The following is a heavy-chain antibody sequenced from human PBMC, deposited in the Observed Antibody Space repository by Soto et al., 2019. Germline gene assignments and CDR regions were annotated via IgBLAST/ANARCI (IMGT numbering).Heavy chain of an antibody. Sequence: GGSLRLSCAASGFTFSSYWMSWVRQAPGKGLEWVANIKQDGSEKYYVDSVKGRFTISRDNAKNSLYLQMNSLRAEDTAAYYCARADIVVVVAATYDYWGQGTLVTVSS. CDR3: ARADIVVVVAATYDY. V-gene: IGHV3-7*01. D-gene: IGHD2-15*01. CDR1: GFTFSSYW. CDR2: IKQDGSEK. J-gene: IGHJ4*02.